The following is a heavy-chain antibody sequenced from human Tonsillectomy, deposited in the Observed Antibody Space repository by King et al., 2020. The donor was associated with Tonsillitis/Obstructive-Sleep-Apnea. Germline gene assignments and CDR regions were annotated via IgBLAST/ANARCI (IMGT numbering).Heavy chain of an antibody. D-gene: IGHD6-19*01. V-gene: IGHV4-39*01. CDR2: FYYSGNT. Sequence: QLQESGPGLVKPSETLSLTCTVSGGSISSSSYYWGWIRQPPGKGLEWIGNFYYSGNTFDNPSLKNRVSISVDTSKSQFSLKLSSVTAADTAVYHCARLPSGWHYFDYWGQGTLVTVSS. CDR1: GGSISSSSYY. J-gene: IGHJ4*02. CDR3: ARLPSGWHYFDY.